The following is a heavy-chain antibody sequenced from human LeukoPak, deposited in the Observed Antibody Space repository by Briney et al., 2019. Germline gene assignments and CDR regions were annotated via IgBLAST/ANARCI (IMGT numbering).Heavy chain of an antibody. CDR1: GGSISSYY. J-gene: IGHJ4*02. CDR3: ARGRYSSSWSYNDY. D-gene: IGHD6-13*01. V-gene: IGHV4-4*07. CDR2: IYTSGST. Sequence: SETLSLTCTVSGGSISSYYWSWIRQPAGKGLEWIGRIYTSGSTNYNPSLKSRVTMSVDTSKNQFSLKLSSVTAADTAVYYCARGRYSSSWSYNDYWGQGTLVTVSS.